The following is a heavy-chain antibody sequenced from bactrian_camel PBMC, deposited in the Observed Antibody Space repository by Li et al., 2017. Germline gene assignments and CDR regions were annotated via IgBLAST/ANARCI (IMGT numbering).Heavy chain of an antibody. Sequence: HVQLVESGGGSVQAGGSLRLSCTASGAVDSSLYIGWFRQAPGKEREGVATSVSGGVTNYTDSVKGRFTISRDDAKDTLNLQMNSLKPEDTAMYYCAADRLLCLSTDRRAEWHYWGQGTQVTVS. CDR2: SVSGGVT. V-gene: IGHV3S53*01. D-gene: IGHD2*01. CDR3: AADRLLCLSTDRRAEWHY. CDR1: GAVDSSLY. J-gene: IGHJ4*01.